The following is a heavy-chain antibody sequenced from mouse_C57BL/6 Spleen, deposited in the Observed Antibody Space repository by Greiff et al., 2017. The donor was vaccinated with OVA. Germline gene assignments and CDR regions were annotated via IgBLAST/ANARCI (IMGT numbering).Heavy chain of an antibody. Sequence: QVQLKQSGPELVKPGASVKISCKASGYAFSSSWMNWVKQRPGKGLEWIGRIYPGDGDTNYNGKFKGKATLTADKSSSTAYMQLSSLTSEDSAVYFCARRELGPFDYWGQGTTLTVSS. J-gene: IGHJ2*01. CDR1: GYAFSSSW. V-gene: IGHV1-82*01. CDR2: IYPGDGDT. D-gene: IGHD4-1*01. CDR3: ARRELGPFDY.